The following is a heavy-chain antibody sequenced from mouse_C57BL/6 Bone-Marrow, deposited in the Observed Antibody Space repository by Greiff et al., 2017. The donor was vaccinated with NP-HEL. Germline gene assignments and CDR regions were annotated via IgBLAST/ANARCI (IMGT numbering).Heavy chain of an antibody. J-gene: IGHJ2*01. Sequence: EVHLVESGGGLVQPGGSLKLSCAASGFTFSDYYMYWVRQTPEKRLEWVAYISNGGGSTYYPDTVKGRFTISRDNAKNTLYLQMSRLKSEDTAMYYCARHGNYYFDYWGQGTTLTVSS. D-gene: IGHD4-1*01. CDR1: GFTFSDYY. CDR3: ARHGNYYFDY. CDR2: ISNGGGST. V-gene: IGHV5-12*01.